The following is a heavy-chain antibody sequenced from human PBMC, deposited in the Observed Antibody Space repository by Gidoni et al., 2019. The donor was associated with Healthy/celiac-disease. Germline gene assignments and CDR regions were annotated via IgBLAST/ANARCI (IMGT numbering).Heavy chain of an antibody. CDR1: GFTFSSYV. V-gene: IGHV3-23*01. Sequence: EVQLLESGGGLVKPGGSLRLSCAASGFTFSSYVMSWVRQAPGKGLEWFSAISGSCGSTYYADSVKGRFTISRDNSKNTLYLQMNSLRAEDTAVYYCAKGLLWFGELSWFDPWGQGTLVTVSS. D-gene: IGHD3-10*01. CDR3: AKGLLWFGELSWFDP. J-gene: IGHJ5*02. CDR2: ISGSCGST.